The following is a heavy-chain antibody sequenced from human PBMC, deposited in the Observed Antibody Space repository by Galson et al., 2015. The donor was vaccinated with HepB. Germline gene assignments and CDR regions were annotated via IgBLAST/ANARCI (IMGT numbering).Heavy chain of an antibody. CDR2: IYYSGSP. CDR1: GGSISSYY. V-gene: IGHV4-59*01. CDR3: ARVQTEVGWVSRGYYYYMDV. Sequence: ETLSLTCTVSGGSISSYYWSWIRQPPGKGLEWIGYIYYSGSPNYNPSLKSRVTISVDTSKNQFSLKLSSVTAADTAVYYCARVQTEVGWVSRGYYYYMDVWGKGTTVTVSS. J-gene: IGHJ6*03. D-gene: IGHD1-26*01.